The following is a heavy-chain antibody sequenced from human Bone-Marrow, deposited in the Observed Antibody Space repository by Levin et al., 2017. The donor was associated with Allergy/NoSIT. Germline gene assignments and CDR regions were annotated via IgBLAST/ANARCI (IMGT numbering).Heavy chain of an antibody. J-gene: IGHJ4*02. CDR2: ISYHGNDK. Sequence: GGSLRLSCAASGFTFSSYGLHWVRQAPGKGLEWVGVISYHGNDKYYADSVKGRFTISRDNSKNTLYLQMDSLRAEDTAVYYCAKDQSPGCSGGTCYSGTASSSFDYWGQGTLVTVSS. CDR3: AKDQSPGCSGGTCYSGTASSSFDY. CDR1: GFTFSSYG. D-gene: IGHD2-15*01. V-gene: IGHV3-30*18.